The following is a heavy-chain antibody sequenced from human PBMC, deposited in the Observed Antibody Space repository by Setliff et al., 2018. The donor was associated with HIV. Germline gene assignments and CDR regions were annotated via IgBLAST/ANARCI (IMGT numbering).Heavy chain of an antibody. CDR1: GYNFENYA. V-gene: IGHV7-4-1*02. Sequence: ASVKVSCKTSGYNFENYAINWVRQAPGQGLEWMGWINANSGSPTYAQAFTGRFFFSVDTAVATAYLQINNLKTEDTAVYFCARALYGEYGGDLNWLDPWGQGTLVTVSS. CDR2: INANSGSP. J-gene: IGHJ5*02. CDR3: ARALYGEYGGDLNWLDP. D-gene: IGHD4-17*01.